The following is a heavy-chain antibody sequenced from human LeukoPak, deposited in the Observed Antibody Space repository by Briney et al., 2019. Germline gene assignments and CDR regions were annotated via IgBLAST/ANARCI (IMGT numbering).Heavy chain of an antibody. V-gene: IGHV1-8*01. D-gene: IGHD3-3*01. Sequence: ASAKVSCKASGYTFTSYDINWVRQATGQGLEWMGWMNPNSGNTGYAQKFQGRVTMTRNTSISTAYMELSSLRSEDTAVYYCARGLTYYDFWSGYYKKYYFDYWGQGTLVTVSS. CDR3: ARGLTYYDFWSGYYKKYYFDY. CDR1: GYTFTSYD. CDR2: MNPNSGNT. J-gene: IGHJ4*02.